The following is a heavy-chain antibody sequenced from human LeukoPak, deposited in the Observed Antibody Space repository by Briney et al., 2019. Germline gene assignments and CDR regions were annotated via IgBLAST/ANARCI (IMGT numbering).Heavy chain of an antibody. Sequence: SGPTLVKPTQTLTLTCTFSGFSLNTHSVGVGWIRQPPGKALEGLALIYWDDDKRYSPSLRTRLTITKEISKNQVVLTMTNMASVDTGTYFCVRISRSFVVASDWFFDLWGRGTLVTVSS. D-gene: IGHD2-21*01. CDR3: VRISRSFVVASDWFFDL. CDR1: GFSLNTHSVG. J-gene: IGHJ2*01. V-gene: IGHV2-5*04. CDR2: IYWDDDK.